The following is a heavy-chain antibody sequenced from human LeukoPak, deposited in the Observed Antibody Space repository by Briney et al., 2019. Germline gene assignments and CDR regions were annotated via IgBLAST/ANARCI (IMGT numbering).Heavy chain of an antibody. CDR3: ASRYCSGGSCFSRGYYYYYMDV. D-gene: IGHD2-15*01. CDR2: IIPIFGTG. Sequence: SVKVSCKTSGGTFRNYGFTWVRQAPGQGLEWMGGIIPIFGTGKYAQKFQGRVTIIADEFTSTAYMELGSLRSEDTAVYYCASRYCSGGSCFSRGYYYYYMDVWGKGTTVTVSS. J-gene: IGHJ6*03. CDR1: GGTFRNYG. V-gene: IGHV1-69*13.